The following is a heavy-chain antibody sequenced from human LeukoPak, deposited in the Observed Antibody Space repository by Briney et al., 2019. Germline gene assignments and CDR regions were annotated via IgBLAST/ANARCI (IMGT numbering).Heavy chain of an antibody. CDR1: GYTFTSYY. CDR3: ARVPGSGSGSWGHSGSDY. Sequence: ASVKVSCKASGYTFTSYYMHWVRQAPGHGLEWMGIINPRGGSTSYAQKFQGRVTMTRDTSTSTVYMELSSLRSEDTAVYYCARVPGSGSGSWGHSGSDYWGQGTLVTVSS. D-gene: IGHD3-10*01. J-gene: IGHJ4*02. V-gene: IGHV1-46*03. CDR2: INPRGGST.